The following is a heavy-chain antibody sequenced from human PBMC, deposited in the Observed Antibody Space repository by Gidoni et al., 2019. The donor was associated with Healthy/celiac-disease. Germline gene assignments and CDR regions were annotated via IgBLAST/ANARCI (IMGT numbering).Heavy chain of an antibody. J-gene: IGHJ2*01. CDR3: ARVFEMRKGTGSPGWWYFDL. Sequence: QVQLVQSGAEVKKPGSSVKVSCKASGGTFSSYAISWVRQAPGQGLEWMGGIIPIFGTANYAQKFQGRVTITADESTSTAYMELSSLRSEDTAVYYCARVFEMRKGTGSPGWWYFDLWGRGTLVTVSS. CDR1: GGTFSSYA. CDR2: IIPIFGTA. D-gene: IGHD7-27*01. V-gene: IGHV1-69*01.